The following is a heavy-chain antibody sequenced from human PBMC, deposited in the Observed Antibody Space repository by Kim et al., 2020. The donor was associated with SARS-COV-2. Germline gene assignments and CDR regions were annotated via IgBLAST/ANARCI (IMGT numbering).Heavy chain of an antibody. Sequence: GGSLRLSCAASGFTFSDYYMSWIRQAPGKGLEWVSYISSSSSYTNYADSVKGRFTISRDNAKNSLYLQMNSLRAEDTAVYYCARDGMTIYGDYEQWFDPWGQGTLVTVSS. V-gene: IGHV3-11*05. CDR3: ARDGMTIYGDYEQWFDP. CDR1: GFTFSDYY. CDR2: ISSSSSYT. J-gene: IGHJ5*02. D-gene: IGHD4-17*01.